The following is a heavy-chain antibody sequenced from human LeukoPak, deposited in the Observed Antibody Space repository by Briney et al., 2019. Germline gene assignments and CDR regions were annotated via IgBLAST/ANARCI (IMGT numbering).Heavy chain of an antibody. CDR3: AKDDTDTDFDY. J-gene: IGHJ4*02. Sequence: GGSLRLSCAASGFTVSSNYMSWVRQAPGKGLEWVSVIYSGGSTYYADSVKGRFTISRDNSKNTLYLQMNSLRAEDTAVYYCAKDDTDTDFDYWGQGTLVTVSS. CDR1: GFTVSSNY. CDR2: IYSGGST. V-gene: IGHV3-53*01.